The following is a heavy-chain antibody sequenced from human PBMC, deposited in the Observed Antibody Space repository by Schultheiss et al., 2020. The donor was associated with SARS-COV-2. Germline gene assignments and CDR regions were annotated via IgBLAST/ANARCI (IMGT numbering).Heavy chain of an antibody. V-gene: IGHV4-4*07. D-gene: IGHD4-17*01. CDR2: IYTSGST. CDR1: GGSISSYY. Sequence: SETLSLTCTVSGGSISSYYWSWIRQPAGKGLEWIGRIYTSGSTNYNPSLKSRVTISVDTSKNQFSLKLSSVTAADTAVYYCAKDPDYGDYATYYFDYWGQGTLVTVSS. J-gene: IGHJ4*02. CDR3: AKDPDYGDYATYYFDY.